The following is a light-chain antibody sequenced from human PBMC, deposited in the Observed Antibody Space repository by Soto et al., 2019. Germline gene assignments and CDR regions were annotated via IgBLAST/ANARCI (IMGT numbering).Light chain of an antibody. CDR1: SSNIGAGYP. Sequence: QSVLTQPPSVSGAPGQRVTVSCTGSSSNIGAGYPVHWYQQLPGTAPKLLVAGNRPSGVPDRFSVSKSGASASLAITGLQAEDEADYYCQSYDSSLSRRWVFGGGTKLTVL. CDR3: QSYDSSLSRRWV. V-gene: IGLV1-40*01. CDR2: G. J-gene: IGLJ3*02.